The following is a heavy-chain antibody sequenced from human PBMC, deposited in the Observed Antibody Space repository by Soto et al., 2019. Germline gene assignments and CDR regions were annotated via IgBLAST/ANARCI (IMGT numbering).Heavy chain of an antibody. CDR3: AREGYDYDSSGYYRETWFDP. J-gene: IGHJ5*02. V-gene: IGHV5-10-1*01. Sequence: EVQLVQSGAEVKKPGESLRISCKGSGYSFTNYWISWVRQMPGKGLAWMGRIDPSDSYTNYSPSFQGHVTISADKSISTAYLQWSSLKASDTAMYYCAREGYDYDSSGYYRETWFDPWGQGTLVTVSS. D-gene: IGHD3-22*01. CDR2: IDPSDSYT. CDR1: GYSFTNYW.